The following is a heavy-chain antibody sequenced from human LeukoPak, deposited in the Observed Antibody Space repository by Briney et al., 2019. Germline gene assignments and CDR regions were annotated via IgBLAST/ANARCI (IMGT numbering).Heavy chain of an antibody. CDR2: INPNSGDK. V-gene: IGHV1-2*02. D-gene: IGHD3-10*01. CDR3: AREYYYSSGNFYNRIDY. J-gene: IGHJ4*02. Sequence: ASVKVSCKPSGFTFTGYYIHWVRQAPGQGLEGMGWINPNSGDKKDAQKFQGRVTMTRDTSISTAYMALSRLRSDDTAVYYCAREYYYSSGNFYNRIDYWGQGTLVTVSS. CDR1: GFTFTGYY.